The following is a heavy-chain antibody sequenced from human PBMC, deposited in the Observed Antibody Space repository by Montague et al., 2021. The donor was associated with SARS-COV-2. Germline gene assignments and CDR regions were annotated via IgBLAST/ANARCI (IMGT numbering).Heavy chain of an antibody. Sequence: SETLSLTCTVSGSSISSSSYYWGWIRQPPGKGLEWIGSIYYSGSTYYNPSLKSRVTISVDTSKNQFSLKLSSVTAAGRAVYYCARHSGRDTIFGVVIIPDACDIWGQGTMVTVAS. CDR2: IYYSGST. CDR1: GSSISSSSYY. D-gene: IGHD3-3*01. J-gene: IGHJ3*02. CDR3: ARHSGRDTIFGVVIIPDACDI. V-gene: IGHV4-39*01.